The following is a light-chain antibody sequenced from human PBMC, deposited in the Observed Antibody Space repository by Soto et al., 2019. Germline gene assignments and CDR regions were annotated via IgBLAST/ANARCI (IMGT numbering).Light chain of an antibody. Sequence: EILLTHSPATLSLSPVEIATLSCSSSQSLSSSSLAWYQQKPGQAPRLLISGAYSRAADIQDRFSGSGSGKDFTITIKRMENEDFEVYHCKKYDSSPRTFGQGNKVDIK. V-gene: IGKV3-20*01. J-gene: IGKJ1*01. CDR3: KKYDSSPRT. CDR1: QSLSSSS. CDR2: GAY.